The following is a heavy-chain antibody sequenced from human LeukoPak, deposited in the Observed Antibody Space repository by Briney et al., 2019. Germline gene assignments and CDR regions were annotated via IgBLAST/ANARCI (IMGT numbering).Heavy chain of an antibody. J-gene: IGHJ4*02. Sequence: GGSLRLSCAASGFTFSSYGMHWVRQAPGKGLEWVAVIWYDGSNKYYADSVKGRFTISRDNSKNTLYLQMNSLTAEDTAVYYCARDSSTGWYHGYWGQGTLVTVSS. V-gene: IGHV3-33*01. CDR3: ARDSSTGWYHGY. D-gene: IGHD6-19*01. CDR2: IWYDGSNK. CDR1: GFTFSSYG.